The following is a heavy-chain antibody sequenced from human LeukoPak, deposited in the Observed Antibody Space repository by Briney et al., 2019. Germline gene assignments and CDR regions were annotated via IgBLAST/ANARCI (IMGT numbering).Heavy chain of an antibody. J-gene: IGHJ4*02. CDR2: IYYSGST. V-gene: IGHV4-31*03. Sequence: SETLSLTCTVSGGSISSGGYYWSWIRQHPGKGLEWIGYIYYSGSTYYNPSLKSRVTISVDTSKNQFSLKLSSVTAADTAVYYCARVYSGSYGGGYFDYWGQGTLVTVSS. CDR1: GGSISSGGYY. D-gene: IGHD1-26*01. CDR3: ARVYSGSYGGGYFDY.